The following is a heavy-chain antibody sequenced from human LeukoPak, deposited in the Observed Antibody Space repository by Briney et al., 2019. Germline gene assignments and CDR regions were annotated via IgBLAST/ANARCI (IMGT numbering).Heavy chain of an antibody. J-gene: IGHJ4*02. CDR3: ARGWISPDY. V-gene: IGHV3-30-3*01. D-gene: IGHD3-3*02. CDR2: ISYDGSNK. Sequence: GGSLRLSCAASGFTFSSYAMHWVRQAPGKGLEWVAVISYDGSNKYYADSVKGRFTISRDNAKDSLYLQMNSLRAEDTAVYYCARGWISPDYWGQGTLVTVSS. CDR1: GFTFSSYA.